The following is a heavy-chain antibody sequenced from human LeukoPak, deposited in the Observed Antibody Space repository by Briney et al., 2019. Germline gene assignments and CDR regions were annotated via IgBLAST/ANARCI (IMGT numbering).Heavy chain of an antibody. CDR1: GYTFTRYY. V-gene: IGHV1-46*01. CDR3: ARDRGVLRYFDWLFEFDY. Sequence: ASVKVSCKASGYTFTRYYIHWVRQAPGQGLEWMGTINPSGGSTSYAQKFQGRLTVTRDMSTSTVYMELSSLGSEDTAVYYCARDRGVLRYFDWLFEFDYWGQGTLVTISS. J-gene: IGHJ4*02. CDR2: INPSGGST. D-gene: IGHD3-9*01.